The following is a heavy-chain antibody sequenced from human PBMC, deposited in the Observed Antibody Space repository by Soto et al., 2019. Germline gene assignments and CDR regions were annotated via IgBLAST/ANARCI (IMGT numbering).Heavy chain of an antibody. Sequence: EVKLVQSGAEVKKPGEPLRISCQASGYSFGSYWIRWVRQMPGKGLEWMGMIDPGDSESIYSPSSQGHVTFSVDASISTAYLHWRSLKASDTTTYYCARQGTDKIFGSDDWGQGTTVIVSS. D-gene: IGHD2-15*01. CDR3: ARQGTDKIFGSDD. CDR2: IDPGDSES. CDR1: GYSFGSYW. J-gene: IGHJ6*02. V-gene: IGHV5-10-1*03.